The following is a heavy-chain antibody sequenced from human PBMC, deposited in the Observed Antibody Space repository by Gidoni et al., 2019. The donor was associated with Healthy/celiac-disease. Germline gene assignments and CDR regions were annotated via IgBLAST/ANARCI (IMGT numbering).Heavy chain of an antibody. CDR1: GFSLSTSGMC. D-gene: IGHD3-22*01. J-gene: IGHJ4*02. CDR2: IDWDDDK. Sequence: QVTLRESGPALVKPTQTLTLTCTFSGFSLSTSGMCVSWIRQPPGKALEWLALIDWDDDKYYSTSLKTRLTISKDTSKNQVVLTMTNMDPVDTATYYCARNYYDSSGYYPSDYWGQGTLVTVSS. CDR3: ARNYYDSSGYYPSDY. V-gene: IGHV2-70*01.